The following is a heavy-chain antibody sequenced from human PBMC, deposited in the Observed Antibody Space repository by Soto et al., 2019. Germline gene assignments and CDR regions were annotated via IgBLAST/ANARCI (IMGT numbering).Heavy chain of an antibody. Sequence: PSETLSLTCTVTGGSINTYYWSWIRQSAGKGLEWIGRVYTTGSTNYNPSLKSRVTISVDTSRNQFSLSLRSVTAADTAVYYCARDLHLIFDHFADMRWSFDHWGQGNMGPVS. V-gene: IGHV4-4*07. J-gene: IGHJ5*02. CDR1: GGSINTYY. CDR2: VYTTGST. CDR3: ARDLHLIFDHFADMRWSFDH. D-gene: IGHD3-3*01.